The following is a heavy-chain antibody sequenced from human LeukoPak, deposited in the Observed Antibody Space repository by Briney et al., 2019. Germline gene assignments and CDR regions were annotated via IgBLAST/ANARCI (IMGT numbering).Heavy chain of an antibody. J-gene: IGHJ5*02. D-gene: IGHD2-2*01. V-gene: IGHV5-51*01. Sequence: GESLKISCQGSGYRFTNYWIGWVRQMPGKGLEWMGIIYPGDSETRYSPSFQGQVTISADKSISTAYLQWSSLKASDTAMYYCARHGGYCSSTSCYVNWFDPWGQGTLVTVSS. CDR1: GYRFTNYW. CDR2: IYPGDSET. CDR3: ARHGGYCSSTSCYVNWFDP.